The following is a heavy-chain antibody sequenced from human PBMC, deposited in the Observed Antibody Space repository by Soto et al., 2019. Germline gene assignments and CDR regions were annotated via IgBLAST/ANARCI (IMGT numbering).Heavy chain of an antibody. D-gene: IGHD5-18*01. CDR3: AGGGVPQLWSGWYFDY. CDR2: IYYSGST. CDR1: GGSISSYY. V-gene: IGHV4-59*01. Sequence: QVQLQESGPGLVKPSETLSLTCTVSGGSISSYYWSWIRQPPGKGLEWIGYIYYSGSTNYNPSLKVRVTISVGPSNSQFSLKVGSVSAAETAVYYCAGGGVPQLWSGWYFDYWGQGTLVTVSS. J-gene: IGHJ4*02.